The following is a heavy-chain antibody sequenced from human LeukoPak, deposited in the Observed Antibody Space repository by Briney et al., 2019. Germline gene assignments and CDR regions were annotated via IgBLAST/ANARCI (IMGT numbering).Heavy chain of an antibody. CDR2: IYSDGVT. CDR1: GFIVNSYA. J-gene: IGHJ5*02. V-gene: IGHV3-66*02. Sequence: GGSLRLPCAASGFIVNSYAMSWVRQAPGKGLAWVSLIYSDGVTQYADSVKGRLTISRDNSKNTLYLQMNSLRDEDTAVYFCARDRAEGKTWVEFDPWGQGTLVTVSS. CDR3: ARDRAEGKTWVEFDP.